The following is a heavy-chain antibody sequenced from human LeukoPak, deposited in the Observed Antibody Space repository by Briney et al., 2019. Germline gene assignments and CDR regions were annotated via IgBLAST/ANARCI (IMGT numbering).Heavy chain of an antibody. J-gene: IGHJ4*02. CDR1: GGSISSYY. CDR2: IYYSGST. D-gene: IGHD3-22*01. CDR3: ARRSHYSDSSGYGY. V-gene: IGHV4-59*01. Sequence: PSETLSLTCTVSGGSISSYYWSWIRQPPGKGLEWIGYIYYSGSTNYNPSLKSRVTISVDTSKNQFSLKLSSVTAADTAVYYCARRSHYSDSSGYGYWGQGTLVTVSS.